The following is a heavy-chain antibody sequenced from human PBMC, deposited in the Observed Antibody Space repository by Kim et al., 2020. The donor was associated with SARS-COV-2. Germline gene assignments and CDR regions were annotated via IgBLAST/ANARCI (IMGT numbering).Heavy chain of an antibody. Sequence: SVTGRFTISRDDARNTAYLQMNSLKTEDTAVYYCTRVPGPTLAFWDAFDIWGQGTMVAVSS. V-gene: IGHV3-73*01. CDR3: TRVPGPTLAFWDAFDI. D-gene: IGHD1-1*01. J-gene: IGHJ3*02.